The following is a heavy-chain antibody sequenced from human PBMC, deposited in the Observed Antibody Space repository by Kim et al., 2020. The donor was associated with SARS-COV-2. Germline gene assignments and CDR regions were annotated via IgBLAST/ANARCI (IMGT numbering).Heavy chain of an antibody. CDR2: IKQDGSEK. Sequence: GGSLRLSCAASGFTFSSYWMSWVRQAPGKGLEWVANIKQDGSEKYYVDSVKGRFTISRDNAKNSLYLQMNSLRAEDTAVYYCARDRYYYDSSGLTPAKTYYYYYGMDVWGQGTTVTVSS. V-gene: IGHV3-7*01. J-gene: IGHJ6*02. CDR1: GFTFSSYW. CDR3: ARDRYYYDSSGLTPAKTYYYYYGMDV. D-gene: IGHD3-22*01.